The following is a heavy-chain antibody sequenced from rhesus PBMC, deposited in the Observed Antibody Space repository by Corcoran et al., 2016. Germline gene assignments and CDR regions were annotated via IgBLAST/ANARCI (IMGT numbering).Heavy chain of an antibody. CDR3: AKQKAYGLDS. J-gene: IGHJ6*01. Sequence: EVQLVQSGAEVKRPGESLRISCKTSGYSFTNYWISWVRQMPGKGLEWMGMIYPGDSDTRYCPSFQGQVTISADKSISTAYLQWSSLKASDTATYYCAKQKAYGLDSWGQGVVVTVSS. CDR1: GYSFTNYW. V-gene: IGHV5-2*01. CDR2: IYPGDSDT.